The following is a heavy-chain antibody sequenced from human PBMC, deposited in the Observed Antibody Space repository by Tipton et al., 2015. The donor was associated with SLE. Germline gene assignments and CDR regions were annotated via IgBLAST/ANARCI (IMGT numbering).Heavy chain of an antibody. CDR2: IYYSGST. V-gene: IGHV4-59*12. CDR3: ARGGAVAGPFDY. Sequence: TLSLTCTVSGGSISSYYWSWIRQPPGKGLEWIGYIYYSGSTNYNPSLKSRVTISVDTSKNQFSLKLSSVTAADTAVYYCARGGAVAGPFDYWGQGTLVTVSS. CDR1: GGSISSYY. D-gene: IGHD6-19*01. J-gene: IGHJ4*02.